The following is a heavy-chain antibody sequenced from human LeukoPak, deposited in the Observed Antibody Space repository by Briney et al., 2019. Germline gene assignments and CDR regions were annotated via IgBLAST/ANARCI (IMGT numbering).Heavy chain of an antibody. D-gene: IGHD2-21*01. J-gene: IGHJ4*02. V-gene: IGHV4-59*13. CDR2: IYYNGST. Sequence: NPSETLSLTCTVSGGSISSYYWSWIRQPPGKGLEWIGYIYYNGSTTYNPSLKSRVTISVDTSKNQFSLKLSSVTAADTAVYFCARVYRGVQLWLFDYWGQGTLVTVSS. CDR1: GGSISSYY. CDR3: ARVYRGVQLWLFDY.